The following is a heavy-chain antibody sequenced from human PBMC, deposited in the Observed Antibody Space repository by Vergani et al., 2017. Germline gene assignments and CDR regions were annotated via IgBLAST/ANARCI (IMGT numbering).Heavy chain of an antibody. Sequence: QVQLQESGPGLVKPSQTLSLTCTVSGGSISSGGYYWSWIRQHPGKGLEWIGYIYYSGSTYYNPSLKSRVTISVDTSKNQFSLKLSSVTAADTAVYYCAGFKDIVVVPAAARFNWFDPWRQGTRVTVSS. D-gene: IGHD2-2*01. J-gene: IGHJ5*02. CDR2: IYYSGST. V-gene: IGHV4-31*03. CDR3: AGFKDIVVVPAAARFNWFDP. CDR1: GGSISSGGYY.